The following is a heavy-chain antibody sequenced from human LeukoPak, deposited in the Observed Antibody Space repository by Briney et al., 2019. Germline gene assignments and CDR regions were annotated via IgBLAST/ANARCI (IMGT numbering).Heavy chain of an antibody. Sequence: SETLSLTCTVSGGSISSSSYYWGWIRQPPGKGLEWIRSIYYSGSTYYNPSLKSRVTISVDTSKNQFSLKLSSVTAADTAAYYCAAGYKPGIAVAGTFDYWGQGTLVTVSS. CDR2: IYYSGST. D-gene: IGHD6-19*01. J-gene: IGHJ4*02. CDR3: AAGYKPGIAVAGTFDY. V-gene: IGHV4-39*01. CDR1: GGSISSSSYY.